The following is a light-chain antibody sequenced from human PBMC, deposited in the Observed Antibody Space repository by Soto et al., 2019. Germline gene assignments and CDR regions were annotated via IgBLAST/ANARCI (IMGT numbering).Light chain of an antibody. Sequence: DIVMTQSPDSLAVSLGETATINCKSSQSVLYSSNNKNYLAWYQQKPGQPPKLLIYWASTRESGVPDRFSGSGSGTDFNLTISSLQAEDVAVYYCQQYYSTPIPFGQGTRLEIK. J-gene: IGKJ5*01. CDR2: WAS. CDR1: QSVLYSSNNKNY. V-gene: IGKV4-1*01. CDR3: QQYYSTPIP.